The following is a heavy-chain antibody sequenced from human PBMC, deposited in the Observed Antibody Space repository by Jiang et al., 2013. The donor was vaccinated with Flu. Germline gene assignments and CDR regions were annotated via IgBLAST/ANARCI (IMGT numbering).Heavy chain of an antibody. Sequence: LLKPSETLSLTCTVSGGSISSSSYYWGWIRQPPGKGLEWIGSIYYSGSTYYNPSLKSRVTISVDTSKNQFSLKLSSVTAADTAVYYCARQFAAARPRAPPVLGYWGQGTLVTVSS. CDR2: IYYSGST. V-gene: IGHV4-39*07. J-gene: IGHJ4*02. D-gene: IGHD6-6*01. CDR3: ARQFAAARPRAPPVLGY. CDR1: GGSISSSSYY.